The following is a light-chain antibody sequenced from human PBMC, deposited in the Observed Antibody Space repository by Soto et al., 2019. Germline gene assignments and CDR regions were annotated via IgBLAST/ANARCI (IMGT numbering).Light chain of an antibody. CDR2: RAS. Sequence: EIVMTQSPATLSVSPGERATLSCRASQSVSSKLAWNQQKPGQAPRLLIYRASTRATDIPARFSGSGSGTEFTLTISSLQSEDFAVYYCQQYNNWPPATFGQGTRVEIK. V-gene: IGKV3-15*01. CDR1: QSVSSK. CDR3: QQYNNWPPAT. J-gene: IGKJ1*01.